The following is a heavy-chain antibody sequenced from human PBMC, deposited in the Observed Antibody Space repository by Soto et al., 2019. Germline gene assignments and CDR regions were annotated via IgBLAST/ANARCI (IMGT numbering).Heavy chain of an antibody. D-gene: IGHD5-12*01. CDR3: ARAGFSGPYDAFDI. CDR1: GGSLIGYW. V-gene: IGHV4-34*02. J-gene: IGHJ3*02. CDR2: SDASGGT. Sequence: QVQLQQWGAGLLKPSETLSLTCAVFGGSLIGYWWSWIRQPPGKELEWIGESDASGGTNYNPSLKSQVTMALDTSKNPVALKLTSLIAADTAVYFCARAGFSGPYDAFDIWCQGTMVSVSS.